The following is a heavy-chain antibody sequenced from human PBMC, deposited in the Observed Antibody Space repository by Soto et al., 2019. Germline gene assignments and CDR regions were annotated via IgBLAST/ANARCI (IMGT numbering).Heavy chain of an antibody. D-gene: IGHD1-1*01. CDR2: IIRSGGRT. Sequence: GGSLRLSCAASGFTFSSYDMTWVRQAPGKGLEWVSTIIRSGGRTYYADSVKGRFTISRDNSKNTLYLQMNSLRAADTAVYYCAKASRLEQAEYYYYYYAFDVWGQGTTVTVSS. CDR3: AKASRLEQAEYYYYYYAFDV. CDR1: GFTFSSYD. V-gene: IGHV3-23*01. J-gene: IGHJ6*02.